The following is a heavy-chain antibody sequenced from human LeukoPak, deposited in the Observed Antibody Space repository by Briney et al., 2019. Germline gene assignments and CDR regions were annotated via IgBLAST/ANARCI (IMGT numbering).Heavy chain of an antibody. D-gene: IGHD1-26*01. Sequence: GGSLRLSCEASGFTLSTYWMNWVRQVPGKGLDWVANINPDGSGKRYVDSVKGRFTIARDNADNSLSLQMNSLRAEDTAVYYCARDLRGPYSGSYRPFDYWGQGTLVTVSS. J-gene: IGHJ4*02. V-gene: IGHV3-7*01. CDR2: INPDGSGK. CDR3: ARDLRGPYSGSYRPFDY. CDR1: GFTLSTYW.